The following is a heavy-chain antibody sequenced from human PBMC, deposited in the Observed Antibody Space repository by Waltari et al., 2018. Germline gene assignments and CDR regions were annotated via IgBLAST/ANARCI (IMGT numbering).Heavy chain of an antibody. CDR2: INHNGNR. CDR3: VRLEDCSGPGGNCYSGDSFALDV. D-gene: IGHD2-15*01. CDR1: GGSFSGYY. V-gene: IGHV4-34*02. J-gene: IGHJ6*02. Sequence: QVQLQQWGAGQLQPSETLSLTCGVSGGSFSGYYWGWIRQPPGKGLEWIGEINHNGNRNYNPSLRSRVTMLIDTSRSQFSPKVNSVTAADTAVYYCVRLEDCSGPGGNCYSGDSFALDVWGQGTTVTVSS.